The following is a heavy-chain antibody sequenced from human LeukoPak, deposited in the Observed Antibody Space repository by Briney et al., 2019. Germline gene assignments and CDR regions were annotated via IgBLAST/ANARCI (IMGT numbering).Heavy chain of an antibody. CDR1: GYTFTGYY. Sequence: GASVEVSCKASGYTFTGYYMHWVRQAPGQGLEWMGWINPNSGGTNYAQKFQGRVTMTRDTSISTAYMELSRLRSDDTAVYYCARGDYGALNWFDPWGQGTLVTVSS. D-gene: IGHD4-17*01. J-gene: IGHJ5*02. CDR3: ARGDYGALNWFDP. CDR2: INPNSGGT. V-gene: IGHV1-2*02.